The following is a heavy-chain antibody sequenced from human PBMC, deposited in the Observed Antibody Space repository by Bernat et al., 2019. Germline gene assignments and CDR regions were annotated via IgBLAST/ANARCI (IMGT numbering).Heavy chain of an antibody. CDR3: ARALKFGLAVAGAPDAFAL. CDR1: GGTFSSYA. J-gene: IGHJ3*01. CDR2: IIPIFGTA. V-gene: IGHV1-69*01. Sequence: QVQLVQSGAEVKKPGSSVKVSCKASGGTFSSYAISWVRQAPGQGPEWMGGIIPIFGTANYAQKVQGRVTTTADESTSTAYMELSSLRSEDTAVYYCARALKFGLAVAGAPDAFALWGQGTMVPVSS. D-gene: IGHD6-19*01.